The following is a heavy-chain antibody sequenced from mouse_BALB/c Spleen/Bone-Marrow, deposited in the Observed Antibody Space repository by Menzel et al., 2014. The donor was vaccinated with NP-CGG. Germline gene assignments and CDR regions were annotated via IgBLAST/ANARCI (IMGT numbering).Heavy chain of an antibody. CDR2: IRNKSNGYTT. Sequence: EVNLVESGGGLVQPGGSLRLSCATSGFSLTDYYMSWVRQPPGKALEWLGPIRNKSNGYTTEYSASVKGRFTISRDNSQSILYLQMNTLRAEDSATYYCARDYYGNIYAMDYWGQGTSVTVSS. CDR3: ARDYYGNIYAMDY. CDR1: GFSLTDYY. D-gene: IGHD1-1*01. J-gene: IGHJ4*01. V-gene: IGHV7-3*02.